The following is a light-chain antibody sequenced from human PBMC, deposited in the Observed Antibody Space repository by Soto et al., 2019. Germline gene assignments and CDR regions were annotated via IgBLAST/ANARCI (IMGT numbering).Light chain of an antibody. V-gene: IGLV1-44*01. CDR2: SNN. Sequence: QSVLTQPPSASGTPGQRVTIPCSGGSSNIGSNAVNWYQQLPGTAPKRLLYSNNQRPSGVPDRFSGSKSGTSASLAISGLQSEDEADYYCESWDDSLNGVVFGGGTKLTVL. J-gene: IGLJ2*01. CDR3: ESWDDSLNGVV. CDR1: SSNIGSNA.